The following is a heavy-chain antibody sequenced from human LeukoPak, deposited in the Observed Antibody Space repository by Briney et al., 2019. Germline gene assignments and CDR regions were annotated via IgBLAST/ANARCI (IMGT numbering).Heavy chain of an antibody. Sequence: GGSLRLSCAASGFTFSSYGMHWVRQAPGKGLEWVAVISYDGSNKYYADSVKGRFTISRDDAKNSLFQQMNSLRAEDTAVYYCARDTSVVGTLRYFDYWGQGALVTVSS. CDR2: ISYDGSNK. D-gene: IGHD6-19*01. CDR1: GFTFSSYG. V-gene: IGHV3-30*03. CDR3: ARDTSVVGTLRYFDY. J-gene: IGHJ4*02.